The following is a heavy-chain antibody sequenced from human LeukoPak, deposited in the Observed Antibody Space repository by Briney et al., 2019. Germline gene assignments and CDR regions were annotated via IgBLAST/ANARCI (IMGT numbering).Heavy chain of an antibody. Sequence: GGPLRLSCAASGFTFSSYSMNWVRQAPGKGLEWVSYISSSSSTIYYADSVKGRFTISRDNAKNSLYLQMNSLRAEDTAVYYCASDSAFYYYASSGYRDAFDIWGQGTMVTVSS. J-gene: IGHJ3*02. CDR2: ISSSSSTI. CDR1: GFTFSSYS. V-gene: IGHV3-48*01. D-gene: IGHD3-22*01. CDR3: ASDSAFYYYASSGYRDAFDI.